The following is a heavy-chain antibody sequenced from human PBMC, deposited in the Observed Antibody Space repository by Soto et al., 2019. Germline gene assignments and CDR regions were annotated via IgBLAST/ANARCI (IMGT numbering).Heavy chain of an antibody. CDR3: ASGYSYAYYYYGMDV. D-gene: IGHD5-18*01. J-gene: IGHJ6*02. CDR2: IYYSGST. CDR1: GGSISSSSYY. Sequence: ASETLSLTCTVSGGSISSSSYYWGWIRQPPGKGLEWIGSIYYSGSTYYNPSLKSRVTISVDTSKNQFSLKLSSVTAADTAVYYCASGYSYAYYYYGMDVWGQGTTVTVSS. V-gene: IGHV4-39*01.